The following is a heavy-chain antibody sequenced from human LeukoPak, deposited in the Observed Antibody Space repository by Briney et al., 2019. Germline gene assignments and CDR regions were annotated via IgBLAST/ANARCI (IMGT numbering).Heavy chain of an antibody. D-gene: IGHD3-22*01. V-gene: IGHV4-34*01. CDR2: INHSGST. CDR3: ARGPFSLSDSSGYWGNFDP. CDR1: GGSFSGYY. Sequence: SETLSLTCAVYGGSFSGYYWSWIRQPPGKGLEWIGEINHSGSTNYNPSPKSRVTISVDTSKNQFSLKLSSVTAADTAVYYCARGPFSLSDSSGYWGNFDPWGQGTLVTVSS. J-gene: IGHJ5*02.